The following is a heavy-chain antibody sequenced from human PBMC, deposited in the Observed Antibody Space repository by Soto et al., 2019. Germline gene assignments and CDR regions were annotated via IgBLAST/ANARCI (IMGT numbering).Heavy chain of an antibody. CDR1: GFSLSTSGMC. CDR2: IDWDDDK. Sequence: SGPTLVNPTQTLTLTCTFSGFSLSTSGMCVSWIRQPPGKALEWLALIDWDDDKYYSTSLKTRLTISKDTSKNQVVLTMTNMDPVDTATYYCARIPVHYYYYGMDVWGQGTTVTVSS. J-gene: IGHJ6*02. CDR3: ARIPVHYYYYGMDV. V-gene: IGHV2-70*01.